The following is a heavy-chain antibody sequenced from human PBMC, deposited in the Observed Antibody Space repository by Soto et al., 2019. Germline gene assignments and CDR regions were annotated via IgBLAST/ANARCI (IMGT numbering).Heavy chain of an antibody. CDR3: ALSIVGATDVFDY. CDR1: GGTFSSYA. J-gene: IGHJ4*02. D-gene: IGHD1-26*01. V-gene: IGHV1-69*13. Sequence: ASVKVSCKASGGTFSSYAISWVRQAPGQGLEWMGGIIPIFGTANYAQKFQGRVTITADESTSTAYMELSSLRSEDTAVYYCALSIVGATDVFDYWGQGTLVTVSS. CDR2: IIPIFGTA.